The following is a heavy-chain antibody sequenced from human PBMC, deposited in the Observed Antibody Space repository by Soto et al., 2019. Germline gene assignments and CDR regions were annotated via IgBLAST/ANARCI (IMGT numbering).Heavy chain of an antibody. J-gene: IGHJ4*02. CDR1: GLTFSSYA. V-gene: IGHV3-23*01. Sequence: GGSLRLSCAASGLTFSSYAMSWVRQAPGKGLEWVSAISGSGGSTYYADSVKGRFTISRDSSENTVSLEMTSLRAEDTAVYYCAKGGRQWLVTSDFNYWGQGALVTVSS. CDR3: AKGGRQWLVTSDFNY. CDR2: ISGSGGST. D-gene: IGHD6-19*01.